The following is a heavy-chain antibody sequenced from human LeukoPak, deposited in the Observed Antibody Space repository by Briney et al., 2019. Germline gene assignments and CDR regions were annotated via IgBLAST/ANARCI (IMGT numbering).Heavy chain of an antibody. V-gene: IGHV3-33*01. CDR2: IWYDGSNK. Sequence: GGSLRLSCAASGFTFSSYGMHWVRQAPGKGLEWVAVIWYDGSNKYYVDSVKGRFTISRDNSKNTLYLQMNSLRAEDTALYYCASSRSSTWYGLEYWGQGTLVTVSS. CDR3: ASSRSSTWYGLEY. J-gene: IGHJ4*02. CDR1: GFTFSSYG. D-gene: IGHD6-13*01.